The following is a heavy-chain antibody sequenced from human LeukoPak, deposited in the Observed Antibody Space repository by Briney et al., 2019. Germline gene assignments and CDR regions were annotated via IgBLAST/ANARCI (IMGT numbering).Heavy chain of an antibody. Sequence: GGSLRLSCTASGFTFGDYAMSWFRQAPGKGLEWVGFIRSKAYGGTTEYAASVKGRFTISRDDSKSIAYLQVNSLKTEDTAVYYCTGSFGELSFFAYWGQGTLVTVSS. CDR2: IRSKAYGGTT. J-gene: IGHJ4*02. V-gene: IGHV3-49*03. CDR3: TGSFGELSFFAY. D-gene: IGHD3-10*01. CDR1: GFTFGDYA.